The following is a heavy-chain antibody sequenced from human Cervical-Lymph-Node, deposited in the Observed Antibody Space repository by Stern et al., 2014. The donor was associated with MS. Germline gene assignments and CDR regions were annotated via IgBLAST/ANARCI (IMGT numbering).Heavy chain of an antibody. CDR2: IYPGNSDT. D-gene: IGHD1-14*01. V-gene: IGHV5-51*03. CDR1: KYNFNTHW. J-gene: IGHJ5*02. Sequence: EVHLVESGAEVKKPGESLKISCKGSKYNFNTHWIAWVRQMPGKGLEWLGNIYPGNSDTRYNPSLQGQVSISADKSITTAYLHFSSLKASDSAMYFCARHGGPNWNHEAHNWFDPWGQGTLVTVSS. CDR3: ARHGGPNWNHEAHNWFDP.